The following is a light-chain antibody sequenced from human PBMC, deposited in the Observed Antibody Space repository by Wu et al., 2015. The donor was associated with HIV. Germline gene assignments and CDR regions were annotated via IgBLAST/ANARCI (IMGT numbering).Light chain of an antibody. J-gene: IGKJ1*01. CDR3: QQYSDSIRT. Sequence: EVVLTQSPGTLSLSPGERATLSCRSSQTVTSGYLAWYQQKPGQAPRLLIYGATSRAIGTPDRFSGDGSGKDFTLTISRVEPEDFALYYCQQYSDSIRTFGQGTRV. V-gene: IGKV3-20*01. CDR2: GAT. CDR1: QTVTSGY.